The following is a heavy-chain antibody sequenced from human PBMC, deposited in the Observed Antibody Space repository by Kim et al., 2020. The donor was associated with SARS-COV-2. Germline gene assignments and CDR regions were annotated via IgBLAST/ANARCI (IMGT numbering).Heavy chain of an antibody. D-gene: IGHD2-15*01. Sequence: ASVMVSCKASGYTFTSYGISWVRQAPGQGLEWMGWISAYNGNTNYAQKLQGRVTMTTDTSTSTAYMELRSLRSDDTAVYYCARDLGYCSGGSCYPTLYYYYYGMDVWGQGTTVTVSS. CDR2: ISAYNGNT. CDR1: GYTFTSYG. J-gene: IGHJ6*02. CDR3: ARDLGYCSGGSCYPTLYYYYYGMDV. V-gene: IGHV1-18*01.